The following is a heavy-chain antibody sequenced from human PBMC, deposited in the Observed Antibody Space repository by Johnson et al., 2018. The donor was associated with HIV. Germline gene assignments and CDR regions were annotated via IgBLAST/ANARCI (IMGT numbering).Heavy chain of an antibody. CDR2: IGSGGNNI. D-gene: IGHD3-10*01. CDR3: ARESGHFGVSAFDM. V-gene: IGHV3-11*01. J-gene: IGHJ3*02. Sequence: MKWVRQTPGKGLEWVSSIGSGGNNIYYADSVKGRFTISRDNAKNSLYLQMSSLRVEDTAVYYCARESGHFGVSAFDMWGQGTMVTVSS.